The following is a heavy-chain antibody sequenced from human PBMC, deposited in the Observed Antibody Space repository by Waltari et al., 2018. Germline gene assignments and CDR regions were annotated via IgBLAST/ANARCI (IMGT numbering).Heavy chain of an antibody. CDR3: ARGDLGYCSGGSCYFDY. Sequence: VVQPGRSLRLSCAASGFTFSSYGMHWVRQAPGKGLEWVAVIWYDGSNKYYADSVKGRFTISRDNSKNTLYLQMNSLRAEDTAVYYCARGDLGYCSGGSCYFDYWGQGTLVTVSS. D-gene: IGHD2-15*01. J-gene: IGHJ4*02. CDR2: IWYDGSNK. CDR1: GFTFSSYG. V-gene: IGHV3-33*01.